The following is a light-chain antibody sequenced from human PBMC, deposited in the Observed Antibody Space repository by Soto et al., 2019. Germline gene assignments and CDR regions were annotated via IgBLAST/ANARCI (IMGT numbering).Light chain of an antibody. CDR3: QQYGSSGT. CDR1: QSVSSN. Sequence: EIVITKSPATLSVSPGERATLSCRASQSVSSNLAWYQQKPGQAPRLLIYGASTRATGIPARFSGSGSGTDFTLTISRLEPEDFAVYYCQQYGSSGTFGQGTKVDIK. J-gene: IGKJ1*01. V-gene: IGKV3-15*01. CDR2: GAS.